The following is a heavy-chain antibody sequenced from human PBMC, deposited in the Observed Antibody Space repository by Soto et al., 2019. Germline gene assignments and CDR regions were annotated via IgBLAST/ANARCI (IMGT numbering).Heavy chain of an antibody. Sequence: EMQLLESGGGLVQPGGSLRLSCAASGFTFISYGMTWVRQAPGKGLEWVSGITTTGRNTYYAESVKGRFTIYRDNSKNVVYLQMNSLRAEDPAVYYCARGAAAAGTDWFDAWGQGTLVIVSS. J-gene: IGHJ5*02. CDR2: ITTTGRNT. CDR1: GFTFISYG. V-gene: IGHV3-23*01. D-gene: IGHD6-13*01. CDR3: ARGAAAAGTDWFDA.